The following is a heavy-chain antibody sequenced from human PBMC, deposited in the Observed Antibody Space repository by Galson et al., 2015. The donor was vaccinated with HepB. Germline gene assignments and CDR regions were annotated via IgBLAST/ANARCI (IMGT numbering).Heavy chain of an antibody. J-gene: IGHJ6*02. D-gene: IGHD3-22*01. Sequence: SLRLSCAGSGFTFSSYSMNWVRQAPGKGLEWVSYISSSRSYIYYADSVRGRFTISRDNAKNSLYLQMNSLRAEDTAVYYCARVTSIYYYNSSYSYYYYGMDVWGQGTTVTVSS. CDR1: GFTFSSYS. CDR3: ARVTSIYYYNSSYSYYYYGMDV. CDR2: ISSSRSYI. V-gene: IGHV3-21*01.